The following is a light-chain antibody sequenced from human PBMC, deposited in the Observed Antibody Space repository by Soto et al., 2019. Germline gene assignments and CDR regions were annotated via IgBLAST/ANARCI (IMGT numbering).Light chain of an antibody. CDR2: DVS. J-gene: IGLJ2*01. Sequence: QSALTQPASVSGSPGQSITISCTGTSSDVGGYNYVSWYQQHPGKAPKLMIYDVSNRPSGVSKRFSGSKSGNTASLTISWLQSEDEADYYCSSYTSSSSVVFGGGTKVTVL. CDR1: SSDVGGYNY. CDR3: SSYTSSSSVV. V-gene: IGLV2-14*01.